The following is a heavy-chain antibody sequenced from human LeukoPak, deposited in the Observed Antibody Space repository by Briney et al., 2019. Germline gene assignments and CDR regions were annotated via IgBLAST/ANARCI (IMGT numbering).Heavy chain of an antibody. V-gene: IGHV3-30*18. CDR1: GFTFSSYW. CDR3: AKDHTTAAFDY. Sequence: GGSLRLSCAASGFTFSSYWMSWVRQAPGKGLEWVAVISYDGSNKYYADSVKGRFTISRDNSKNTLYLQMNSLRAEDTAVYYCAKDHTTAAFDYWGQGTLVTVSS. CDR2: ISYDGSNK. D-gene: IGHD4-11*01. J-gene: IGHJ4*02.